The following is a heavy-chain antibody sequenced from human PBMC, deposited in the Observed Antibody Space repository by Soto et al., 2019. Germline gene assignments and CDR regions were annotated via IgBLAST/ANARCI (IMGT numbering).Heavy chain of an antibody. CDR1: GFTFSSYA. Sequence: GGSLRLSCAASGFTFSSYAMHWVRQAPGKGLEWVAVISYDGSNKYYADSVKGRFTISRDNSKNTLYLQMNSLRAEDTAVYYCARGTSGGYSYGYEYFQHWGQGTLVTVSS. CDR3: ARGTSGGYSYGYEYFQH. J-gene: IGHJ1*01. V-gene: IGHV3-30-3*01. CDR2: ISYDGSNK. D-gene: IGHD5-18*01.